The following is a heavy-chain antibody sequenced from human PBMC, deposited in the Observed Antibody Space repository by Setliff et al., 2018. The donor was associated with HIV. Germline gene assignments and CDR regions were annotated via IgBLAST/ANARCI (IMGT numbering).Heavy chain of an antibody. V-gene: IGHV5-51*01. CDR1: GYSFTSYW. CDR3: AKAGRGIYYTGGYYYDGFDV. D-gene: IGHD3-22*01. CDR2: IYPNDFDT. Sequence: GESLKISCKGSGYSFTSYWIGWVRQMPGKGLEWMGIIYPNDFDTKYSPSFQGQVTISADRSTNTAYLEWSSLKASDTAMYYCAKAGRGIYYTGGYYYDGFDVWGQGTMVTVSS. J-gene: IGHJ3*01.